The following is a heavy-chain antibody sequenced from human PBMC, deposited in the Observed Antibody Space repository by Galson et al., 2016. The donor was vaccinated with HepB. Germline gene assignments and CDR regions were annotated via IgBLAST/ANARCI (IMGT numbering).Heavy chain of an antibody. Sequence: SETLSLTCTVSGGYVSGNNWRAWVRQSPEKGLEWIGEIVESGSRNYNPSLAGRVSISSDKSNNLVFLSLTSVTAADTAVYYCARGFYDVSSGYLDLWGHGAAVIVSS. CDR3: ARGFYDVSSGYLDL. CDR1: GGYVSGNNW. D-gene: IGHD3-3*01. V-gene: IGHV4-4*02. J-gene: IGHJ6*02. CDR2: IVESGSR.